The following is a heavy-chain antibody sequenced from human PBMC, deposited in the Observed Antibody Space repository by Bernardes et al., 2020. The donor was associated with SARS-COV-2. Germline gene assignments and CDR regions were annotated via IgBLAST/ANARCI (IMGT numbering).Heavy chain of an antibody. J-gene: IGHJ3*02. CDR1: GGSISSSSYY. CDR3: AGEGLRLGELSSDAFDI. CDR2: IYYSGST. Sequence: ETLSLTCTVSGGSISSSSYYWGWIRQPPGKGLEWIGSIYYSGSTYYNPSLKSRVTISVDTSKNQFSLKLSSVTAADTAVYYCAGEGLRLGELSSDAFDIWGQVTMVTVSS. V-gene: IGHV4-39*01. D-gene: IGHD3-16*02.